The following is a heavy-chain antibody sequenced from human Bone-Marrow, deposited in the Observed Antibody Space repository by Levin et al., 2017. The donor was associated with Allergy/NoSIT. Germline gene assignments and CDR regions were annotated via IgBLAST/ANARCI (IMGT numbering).Heavy chain of an antibody. D-gene: IGHD1-1*01. J-gene: IGHJ4*02. CDR1: GFTFSSYG. V-gene: IGHV3-30*03. CDR3: ASSTTGTTGPPLI. CDR2: VSDDGNNK. Sequence: LSLTCAASGFTFSSYGMHWVRQAPGRGLEWVAVVSDDGNNKYYTDSVKGRFTIPRDNSKNTVYLQMNSLRSEDTAVYYCASSTTGTTGPPLIWGQGTLVTVSS.